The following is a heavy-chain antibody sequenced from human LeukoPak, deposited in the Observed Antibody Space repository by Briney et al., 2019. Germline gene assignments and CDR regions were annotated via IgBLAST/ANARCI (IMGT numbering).Heavy chain of an antibody. CDR2: IYYSGSA. Sequence: PSETLSLTCTVSGGSISSYYWSWIRQPPGKGLEWIGYIYYSGSANYNPSLESRVTISVDTSKNQFSLKLSSVTAADTAVYYCARQFVYGSGSYYIGYWGQGTLVTVSS. CDR3: ARQFVYGSGSYYIGY. CDR1: GGSISSYY. V-gene: IGHV4-59*08. D-gene: IGHD3-10*01. J-gene: IGHJ4*02.